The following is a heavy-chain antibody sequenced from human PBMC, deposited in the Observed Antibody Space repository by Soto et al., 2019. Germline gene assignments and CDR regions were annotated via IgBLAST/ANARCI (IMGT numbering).Heavy chain of an antibody. V-gene: IGHV4-59*01. J-gene: IGHJ4*02. CDR3: ARVAPKKLLWLGELYFDY. CDR1: GGSISSYY. Sequence: SETLSLTCTVSGGSISSYYWSWIRQPPGKGLEWIGYIYYSGSTNYNPSLKSRVTISVDTSKNQFSLKLSSVTAADTAVYYCARVAPKKLLWLGELYFDYWGQGTLVTVSS. D-gene: IGHD3-10*01. CDR2: IYYSGST.